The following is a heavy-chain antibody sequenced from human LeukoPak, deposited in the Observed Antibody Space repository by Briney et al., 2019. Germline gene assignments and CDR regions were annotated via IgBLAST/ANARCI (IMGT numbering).Heavy chain of an antibody. CDR3: ARDSRDNWNDRHMDV. CDR2: ISYDGSNK. CDR1: GFTFSSYA. V-gene: IGHV3-30*01. Sequence: GRSLRLSCAASGFTFSSYAMHWVRQAPGKGLEWVAVISYDGSNKYYADSVKGRFTISRDNSKSTLYLQMNSLRAEDTAVYYCARDSRDNWNDRHMDVWGKGTTVTVSS. J-gene: IGHJ6*03. D-gene: IGHD1-20*01.